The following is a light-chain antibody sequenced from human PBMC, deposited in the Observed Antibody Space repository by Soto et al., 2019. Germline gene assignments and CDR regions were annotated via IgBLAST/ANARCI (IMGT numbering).Light chain of an antibody. V-gene: IGKV1-39*01. CDR2: ATS. CDR3: QQSYSSPRT. J-gene: IGKJ1*01. Sequence: DIQLTQSPSSLSASVGDRVTITCRASQHVDRYLNWYQQKPGKAPQVLIYATSKLQSGVPSRFSGSGSGTDFTLTINSLQPEDFATYHCQQSYSSPRTFGQGTKVEIK. CDR1: QHVDRY.